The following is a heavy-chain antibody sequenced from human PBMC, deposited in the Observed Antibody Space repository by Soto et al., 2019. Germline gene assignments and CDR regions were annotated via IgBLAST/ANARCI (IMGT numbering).Heavy chain of an antibody. D-gene: IGHD3-9*01. Sequence: GGSLRLSCAASGFTLRSYAISWVRQAPGKGLEWVSAISGSGGGTYYADSVKGRFTISRDNSKNTLYLQMNSLRAEDTAVYYCAKGLRYFDWRGAFDIWGQGTMVTV. V-gene: IGHV3-23*01. J-gene: IGHJ3*02. CDR1: GFTLRSYA. CDR3: AKGLRYFDWRGAFDI. CDR2: ISGSGGGT.